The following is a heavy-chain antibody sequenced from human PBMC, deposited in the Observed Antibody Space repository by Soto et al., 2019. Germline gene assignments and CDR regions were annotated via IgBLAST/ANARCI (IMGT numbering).Heavy chain of an antibody. CDR1: GYTFTGYY. CDR3: ASPDYGDYYYYGMDV. Sequence: QVQLVQSGAEVKKPGASVKVSCKASGYTFTGYYMHWVRQAPGQGLEWMGWINPNSGGTNYAQKFQGRVTMTRDTSISTAYMELSRLRSDDTAVYYCASPDYGDYYYYGMDVWGQGTTVTVSS. V-gene: IGHV1-2*02. CDR2: INPNSGGT. D-gene: IGHD4-17*01. J-gene: IGHJ6*02.